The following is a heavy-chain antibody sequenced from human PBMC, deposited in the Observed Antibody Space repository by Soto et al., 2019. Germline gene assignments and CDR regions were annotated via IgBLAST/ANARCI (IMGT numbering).Heavy chain of an antibody. V-gene: IGHV1-8*02. D-gene: IGHD3-3*01. Sequence: QVQLVQSGAEVKKPGASVKVSCKASGYTFTSYDINWVRQATGQGLEWMGWMNPNSGNTGYAQKFQGRVTMTRNTYISTAYMELSRVRSEDTAVYYCARGEAFGVVIIVVNYGLDFWGQGTTVTVSS. J-gene: IGHJ6*02. CDR3: ARGEAFGVVIIVVNYGLDF. CDR2: MNPNSGNT. CDR1: GYTFTSYD.